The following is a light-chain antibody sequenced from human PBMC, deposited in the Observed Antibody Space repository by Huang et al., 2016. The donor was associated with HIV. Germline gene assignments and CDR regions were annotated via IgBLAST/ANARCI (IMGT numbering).Light chain of an antibody. J-gene: IGKJ2*01. Sequence: DIVMTQSPLSLPVTPGEPASISCRSSQSLFHSNGYDYLDWFLQKPGQSPQLLIYLGYNRASGVPDRLTGSGSGTDFTLKISRVEAEDVGIYYCMQALQTPYTFGQGTKLNIK. CDR1: QSLFHSNGYDY. CDR3: MQALQTPYT. CDR2: LGY. V-gene: IGKV2-28*01.